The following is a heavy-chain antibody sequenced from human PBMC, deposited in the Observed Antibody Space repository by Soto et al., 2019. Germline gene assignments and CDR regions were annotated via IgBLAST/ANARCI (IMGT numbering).Heavy chain of an antibody. Sequence: SVKVSCKASGYTFTSYAMHWVRQARGQRLEWIGWIVVGSGNTKYAQKFQERVTITRDMSTSTAYMELSSLRSEDTAVYYCAAGPWQQLAQFDYWGQGTLVTVSS. CDR3: AAGPWQQLAQFDY. CDR1: GYTFTSYA. J-gene: IGHJ4*02. V-gene: IGHV1-58*02. CDR2: IVVGSGNT. D-gene: IGHD6-13*01.